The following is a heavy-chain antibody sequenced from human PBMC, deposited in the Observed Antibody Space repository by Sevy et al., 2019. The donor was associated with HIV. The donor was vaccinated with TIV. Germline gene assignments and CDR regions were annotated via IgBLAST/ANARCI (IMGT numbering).Heavy chain of an antibody. Sequence: GGSLRLSCAASGFTFRHYTMTWVRQAPGKGLEWVSSISGSGNDIYYADSVKGRFGVSRDNAKNSLYLDMDSLRAEDTGTYYCVRVDTFLGPLRTDYYFDSWGQGSLVTVSS. CDR3: VRVDTFLGPLRTDYYFDS. V-gene: IGHV3-21*01. J-gene: IGHJ4*02. CDR2: ISGSGNDI. D-gene: IGHD3-16*01. CDR1: GFTFRHYT.